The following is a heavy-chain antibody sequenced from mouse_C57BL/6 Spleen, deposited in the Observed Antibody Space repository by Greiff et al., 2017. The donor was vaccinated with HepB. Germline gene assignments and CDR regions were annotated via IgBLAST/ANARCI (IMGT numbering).Heavy chain of an antibody. Sequence: VKVVESGPGLVAPSQCLSITCTVSGFSLTSYGVDWVRQPPGKGLEWLGVIRGGGSTNYNSALMSRLSISKDNSKSQVFLKMNSLQTDDTAKYYGAKHGSYVPLAYWGQGTLVTVSA. CDR1: GFSLTSYG. D-gene: IGHD1-1*02. V-gene: IGHV2-9*01. CDR2: IRGGGST. CDR3: AKHGSYVPLAY. J-gene: IGHJ3*01.